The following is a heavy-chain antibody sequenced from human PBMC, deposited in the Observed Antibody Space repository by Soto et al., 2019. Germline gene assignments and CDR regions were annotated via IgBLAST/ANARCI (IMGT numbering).Heavy chain of an antibody. D-gene: IGHD6-6*01. J-gene: IGHJ6*02. V-gene: IGHV3-7*03. CDR1: GFTFSSYW. Sequence: GGSLRLSCAASGFTFSSYWMSWVRQAPGKGLEWVANIKQDGSEKYYVDSVKGRFTISRDNAKNSLYLQMNSLRAEDTAVYYCARGIAARYYYYYGMDAWGQGTTVTVSS. CDR3: ARGIAARYYYYYGMDA. CDR2: IKQDGSEK.